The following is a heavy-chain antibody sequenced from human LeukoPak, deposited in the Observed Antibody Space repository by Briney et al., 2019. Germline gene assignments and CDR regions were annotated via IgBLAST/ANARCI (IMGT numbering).Heavy chain of an antibody. J-gene: IGHJ6*03. CDR3: TRSGYYYYMDV. V-gene: IGHV3-74*01. Sequence: QPGGSLRLSCAASGFTFSSYWMHWVRQAPGKGLVWVSRINSDGSSTSYADSVKGRFTISRDNAKNTLYLQMNSLRAEDTAVYYCTRSGYYYYMDVWGKGTTVTVSS. CDR2: INSDGSST. CDR1: GFTFSSYW. D-gene: IGHD1-26*01.